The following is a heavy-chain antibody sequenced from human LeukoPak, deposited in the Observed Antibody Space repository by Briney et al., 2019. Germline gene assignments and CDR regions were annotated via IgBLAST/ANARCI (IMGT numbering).Heavy chain of an antibody. CDR1: GFTVSNNY. CDR2: IYSAGGT. Sequence: GGSLRLSCAASGFTVSNNYMSWVRRAAGKGLEWVALIYSAGGTYYADSVKGRFTISRDNAKNTLFLQMNSLRAEDTAVYYCASGYTYVRLGDHWGQGTLVTVSS. D-gene: IGHD5-18*01. J-gene: IGHJ4*02. V-gene: IGHV3-53*01. CDR3: ASGYTYVRLGDH.